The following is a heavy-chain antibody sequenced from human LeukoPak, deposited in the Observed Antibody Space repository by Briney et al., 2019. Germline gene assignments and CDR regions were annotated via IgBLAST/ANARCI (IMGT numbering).Heavy chain of an antibody. CDR2: INTDGSST. Sequence: GGSLRLSCAVSGFTFIGYGMQWVRQAPGKGLAWVSRINTDGSSTAYADSVKGRFTISRDNAKNTLYLQMNSLRAEDTAVYYCARELPREVTLDYWGQGTLVTVSS. V-gene: IGHV3-74*01. J-gene: IGHJ4*01. CDR1: GFTFIGYG. CDR3: ARELPREVTLDY. D-gene: IGHD2-21*02.